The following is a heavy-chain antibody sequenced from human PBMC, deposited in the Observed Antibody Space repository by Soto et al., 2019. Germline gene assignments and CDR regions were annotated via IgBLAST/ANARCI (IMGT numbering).Heavy chain of an antibody. CDR3: ARPPVSSWYYFDY. D-gene: IGHD6-13*01. V-gene: IGHV5-51*01. CDR1: GYSFTSYW. Sequence: PGESLKIACKGSGYSFTSYWIGWVRQMPGKGLEWMGIIYPGDSDTRYSPSFQGQVTISADKSISTAYLQWSSLKASDTAMYYCARPPVSSWYYFDYWGQGTLVTVSS. J-gene: IGHJ4*02. CDR2: IYPGDSDT.